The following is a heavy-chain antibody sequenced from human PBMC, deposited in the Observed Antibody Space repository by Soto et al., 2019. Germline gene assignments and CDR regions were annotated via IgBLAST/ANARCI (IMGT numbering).Heavy chain of an antibody. CDR2: IIPIFGTA. V-gene: IGHV1-69*06. D-gene: IGHD6-19*01. CDR1: GGTFSSYA. Sequence: SVKVSCKASGGTFSSYAISWVRQAPGQGLEWMGGIIPIFGTANYAQKFQGRVTITADKSTSTAYMELSSLRSEDTAVYYCASDIAVAGSNWYFDLWGRGTLVTVSS. J-gene: IGHJ2*01. CDR3: ASDIAVAGSNWYFDL.